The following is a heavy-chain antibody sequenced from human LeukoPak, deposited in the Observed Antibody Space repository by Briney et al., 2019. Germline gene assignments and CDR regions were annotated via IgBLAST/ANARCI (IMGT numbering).Heavy chain of an antibody. V-gene: IGHV4-61*01. CDR1: GGSVSSGSYY. CDR2: IYYSGST. D-gene: IGHD3-16*01. Sequence: SETLSLTCTVSGGSVSSGSYYWSWIRQPPGKGLEWIGYIYYSGSTNYNPSLKSRVTISADTSKNQFSLKLSSVTAADTAVYYCARVRSWGFDIWAKGQWSPSLQ. CDR3: ARVRSWGFDI. J-gene: IGHJ3*02.